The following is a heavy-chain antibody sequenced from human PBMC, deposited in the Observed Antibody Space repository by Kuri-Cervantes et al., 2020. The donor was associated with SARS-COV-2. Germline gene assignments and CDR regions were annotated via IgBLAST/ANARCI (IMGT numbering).Heavy chain of an antibody. CDR3: ARLGGYRSGYNWFDP. D-gene: IGHD5-18*01. Sequence: ESLKISCTVSGGSISSYYWSWIRQPAGKGLEWIGRIYYSGSTNYNPSLKSRVTISVDTSKNQFSLKLSSVTAADTAVYYCARLGGYRSGYNWFDPWGQGTLVTVSS. J-gene: IGHJ5*02. CDR2: IYYSGST. CDR1: GGSISSYY. V-gene: IGHV4-4*07.